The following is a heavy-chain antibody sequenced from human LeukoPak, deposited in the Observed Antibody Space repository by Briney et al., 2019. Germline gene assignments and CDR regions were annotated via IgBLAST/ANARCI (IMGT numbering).Heavy chain of an antibody. J-gene: IGHJ4*02. D-gene: IGHD2-15*01. CDR2: ISGTGNRT. Sequence: GGSLRLSCAASGFTFSSYAMGWVRQAPGKGLEWVSAISGTGNRTYYADSVKGRFTISRDNSENTLYLQMNSLRAEDTAVYYCAKWGCSGGSCYPFDYWGQGTLVTVSS. CDR1: GFTFSSYA. CDR3: AKWGCSGGSCYPFDY. V-gene: IGHV3-23*01.